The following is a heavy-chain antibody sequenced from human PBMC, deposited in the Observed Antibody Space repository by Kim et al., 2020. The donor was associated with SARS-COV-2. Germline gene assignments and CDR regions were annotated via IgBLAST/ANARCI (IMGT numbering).Heavy chain of an antibody. Sequence: ASVKVSCKASGYTFGGYYIHWVRQAPGQGLEWMGWVNPHTGDTRYAQRFQGRVTMTRNTSINTAYMDLSSLRSDDTAVYFCARDQIDNDSSWNWVDLWGQ. V-gene: IGHV1-2*02. D-gene: IGHD6-6*01. CDR2: VNPHTGDT. J-gene: IGHJ5*02. CDR3: ARDQIDNDSSWNWVDL. CDR1: GYTFGGYY.